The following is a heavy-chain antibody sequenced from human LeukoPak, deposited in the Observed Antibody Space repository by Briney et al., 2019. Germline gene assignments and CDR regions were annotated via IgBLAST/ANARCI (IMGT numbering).Heavy chain of an antibody. CDR3: ARDLAPTGIAAAGTNWFDP. Sequence: GGSLRLSCAASGFTFSSYSMNWVRQAPGKGLEWVSSISSSSSYIYYADSVKGRFTISRDNAKNSLYLQMNSLRAEDTAAYYCARDLAPTGIAAAGTNWFDPWGQGTLVTVSS. J-gene: IGHJ5*02. V-gene: IGHV3-21*01. CDR1: GFTFSSYS. D-gene: IGHD6-13*01. CDR2: ISSSSSYI.